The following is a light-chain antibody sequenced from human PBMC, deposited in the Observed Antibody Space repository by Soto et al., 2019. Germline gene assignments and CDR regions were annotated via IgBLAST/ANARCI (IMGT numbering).Light chain of an antibody. Sequence: EIVMTQSPATLSVSAGERVTFSCRASQSVATYVTWYQQKPGQAPRLLIYDASIRATDVPARFSGSGSGTELTLTISSLQSEDFAVYYCQHYYQWPSFSFGPGTKVDIK. CDR3: QHYYQWPSFS. J-gene: IGKJ3*01. CDR2: DAS. CDR1: QSVATY. V-gene: IGKV3-15*01.